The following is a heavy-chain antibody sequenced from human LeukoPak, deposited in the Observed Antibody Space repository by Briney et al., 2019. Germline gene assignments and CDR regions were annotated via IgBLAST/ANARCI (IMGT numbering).Heavy chain of an antibody. J-gene: IGHJ6*03. D-gene: IGHD4-11*01. CDR1: GFTFSSYS. CDR3: AKRGGQYSSYYYYYMDV. CDR2: ISSSGTYT. Sequence: GGSLRLSCAASGFTFSSYSMNWVRQAPGKGLEWVSSISSSGTYTYYADSVKGRFTIARDNAKNSLFLQMDSLRAEDTAVYYCAKRGGQYSSYYYYYMDVWGKGTTVTVSS. V-gene: IGHV3-21*04.